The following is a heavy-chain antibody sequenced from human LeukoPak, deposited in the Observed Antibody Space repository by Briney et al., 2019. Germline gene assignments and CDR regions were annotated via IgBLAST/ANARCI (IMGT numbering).Heavy chain of an antibody. CDR2: IYTSGST. Sequence: SETLSLTCTVSGGSISSGSYYWSWIRQPAGKGLECIGRIYTSGSTNYNPSLKSRVTISVDTSKNQFSLKLSSVTAADTAVYYCARGGTYYYDSSGYYYQYNWFDPWSQGTLVTVSS. J-gene: IGHJ5*02. CDR3: ARGGTYYYDSSGYYYQYNWFDP. D-gene: IGHD3-22*01. CDR1: GGSISSGSYY. V-gene: IGHV4-61*02.